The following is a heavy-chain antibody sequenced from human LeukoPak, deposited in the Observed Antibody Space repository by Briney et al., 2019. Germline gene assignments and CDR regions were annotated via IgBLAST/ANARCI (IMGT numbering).Heavy chain of an antibody. V-gene: IGHV3-7*01. Sequence: GGSLRLSCATSGFTFSSYWMNWVRQAPGKGLELVANIKQDRSEKYYVDSVKGRFTISRDNAKNSLYLQMTSLRAEDTAVYYCARLREIPVFGVVTKSTSYFDYWGQGTLVTVSS. CDR2: IKQDRSEK. CDR3: ARLREIPVFGVVTKSTSYFDY. CDR1: GFTFSSYW. J-gene: IGHJ4*02. D-gene: IGHD3-3*01.